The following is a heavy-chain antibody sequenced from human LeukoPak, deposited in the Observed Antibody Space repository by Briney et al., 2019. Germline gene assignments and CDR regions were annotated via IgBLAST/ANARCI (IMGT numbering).Heavy chain of an antibody. J-gene: IGHJ4*02. Sequence: GESLKISCQASGSKFTNNWIAWVRQQPGKGLEWMGIIFPGDSDTRYSPSFQGQVTISVDKSISTAFLQWSSLKASDTAIYYCARHFGPHVRKGGFSFWGQGALISVSS. CDR2: IFPGDSDT. CDR3: ARHFGPHVRKGGFSF. V-gene: IGHV5-51*01. CDR1: GSKFTNNW. D-gene: IGHD3-3*01.